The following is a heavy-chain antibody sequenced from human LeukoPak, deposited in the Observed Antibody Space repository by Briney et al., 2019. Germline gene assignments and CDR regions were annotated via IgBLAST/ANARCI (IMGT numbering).Heavy chain of an antibody. Sequence: SETLSHTCTVYAGTNSHYNWRWIRPPPGPRLNRLGNIQYSGTTDYNPSHESRVTISVDPSKNQFSLKLSSAAAADTAVYYCAREIWYSGFFDYWGPGTLVTVSS. CDR2: IQYSGTT. CDR1: AGTNSHYN. D-gene: IGHD1-26*01. V-gene: IGHV4-59*01. CDR3: AREIWYSGFFDY. J-gene: IGHJ4*02.